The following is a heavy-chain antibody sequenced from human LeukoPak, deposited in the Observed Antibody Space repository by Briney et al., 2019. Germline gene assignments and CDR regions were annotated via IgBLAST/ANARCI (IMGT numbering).Heavy chain of an antibody. CDR1: GGSFSGYY. CDR3: ARGPWIQLWLYYYYYMDV. D-gene: IGHD5-18*01. V-gene: IGHV4-34*01. CDR2: INHIGST. Sequence: PSETLSLTCAVYGGSFSGYYWSWIRQPPGKGLEWMGEINHIGSTNYNPSLKSRVTISVDTSKNQFSLKLSSVTAADTAVYYCARGPWIQLWLYYYYYMDVWGKGTTVTVSS. J-gene: IGHJ6*03.